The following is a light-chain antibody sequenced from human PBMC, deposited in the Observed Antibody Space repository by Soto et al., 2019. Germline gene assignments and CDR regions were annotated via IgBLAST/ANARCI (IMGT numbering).Light chain of an antibody. CDR3: QQYGRSVT. V-gene: IGKV3-20*01. J-gene: IGKJ5*01. CDR1: QSVSSN. CDR2: GAS. Sequence: EIGMTQSPATLSVSPGERATLSCRASQSVSSNLAWYQQKPGQAPRLLIFGASSRATGIPDRFSGSGSGTDFTLTISRLETDDFAVYYCQQYGRSVTFGQGTRLEIK.